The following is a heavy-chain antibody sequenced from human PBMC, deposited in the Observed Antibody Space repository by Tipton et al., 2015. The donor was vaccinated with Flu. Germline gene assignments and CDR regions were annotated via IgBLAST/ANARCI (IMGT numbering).Heavy chain of an antibody. CDR1: GFTFDDYA. CDR3: AKDSAAGRPWYFDL. V-gene: IGHV3-9*01. Sequence: SLRLSCAASGFTFDDYAMHWVRQAPGKGLEWVSGISWNSGSIGYADSVKGRFTISRDNAKNSLYLQMNSLRAEDTALYYCAKDSAAGRPWYFDLWGRGPLVTVSS. J-gene: IGHJ2*01. CDR2: ISWNSGSI. D-gene: IGHD6-13*01.